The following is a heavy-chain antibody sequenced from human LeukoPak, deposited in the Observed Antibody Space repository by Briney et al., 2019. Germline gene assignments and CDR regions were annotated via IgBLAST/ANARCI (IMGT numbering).Heavy chain of an antibody. V-gene: IGHV3-30*04. CDR2: ISYDGSDK. J-gene: IGHJ4*02. D-gene: IGHD3-3*01. CDR1: EFTFSSYT. CDR3: ARAPSGYYPYFDF. Sequence: GGSLRLSCAASEFTFSSYTMHWVRQAPGKGLEWVALISYDGSDKYYADSVKGRLTISRDNSKNTLYLQMNNLRAEDATMYYCARAPSGYYPYFDFWGQGTLVTVSS.